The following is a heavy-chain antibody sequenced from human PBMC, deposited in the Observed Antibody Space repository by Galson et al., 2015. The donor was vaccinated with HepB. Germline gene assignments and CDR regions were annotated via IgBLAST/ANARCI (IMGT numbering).Heavy chain of an antibody. J-gene: IGHJ2*01. V-gene: IGHV4-61*01. CDR3: GRENIEKCFGPFDL. CDR2: TYNSGST. Sequence: TLSLTCTVSGGSVSSGSYYWSWIRQSPGKGLEWIGCTYNSGSTNYNPSLKSRVTISLDTSKKQFSLKLSSVTAADTAVYYCGRENIEKCFGPFDLWGRGTLVTVSS. D-gene: IGHD3-16*01. CDR1: GGSVSSGSYY.